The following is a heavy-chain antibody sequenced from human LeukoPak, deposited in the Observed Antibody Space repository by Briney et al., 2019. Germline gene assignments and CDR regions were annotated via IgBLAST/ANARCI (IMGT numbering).Heavy chain of an antibody. J-gene: IGHJ4*02. CDR3: ARGSRFGDKY. V-gene: IGHV1-8*02. D-gene: IGHD3-10*01. CDR2: MNPNSGNT. CDR1: GYTFTGYY. Sequence: ASVKVSCKASGYTFTGYYMHWVRQAPGQGLEWMGWMNPNSGNTGYAQKFQGRVTMTRNTSISTAYMELSSLRSEDTAVYYCARGSRFGDKYWGQGTLVTVSS.